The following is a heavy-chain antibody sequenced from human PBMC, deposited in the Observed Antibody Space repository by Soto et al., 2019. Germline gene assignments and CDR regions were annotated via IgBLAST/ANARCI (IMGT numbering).Heavy chain of an antibody. V-gene: IGHV4-30-2*01. J-gene: IGHJ6*02. CDR3: ARVRGGQLVYYYGVDV. CDR2: IYHSGST. Sequence: QLQLQESGSGLVKPSQTLSLTCAVSGGSISSGGYSWSWIRQPPGKGLEWIGYIYHSGSTYYNPSLNSRVTISVDRSKNQFSLKLSSVTAADTAVYYCARVRGGQLVYYYGVDVWGQGTTVTVSS. D-gene: IGHD6-6*01. CDR1: GGSISSGGYS.